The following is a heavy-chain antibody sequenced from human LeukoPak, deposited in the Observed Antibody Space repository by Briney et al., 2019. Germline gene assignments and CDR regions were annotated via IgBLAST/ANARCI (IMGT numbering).Heavy chain of an antibody. CDR2: IDPNSGVT. V-gene: IGHV1-2*02. CDR3: AKTLESIRTFGVIIT. CDR1: GYTFTGYY. D-gene: IGHD3-3*02. J-gene: IGHJ4*02. Sequence: ASVKVSCKASGYTFTGYYMHWVRQAPGQGLEWMGWIDPNSGVTKYAQKFQDRVTMTRDTSISTAYMELSRVRHDDTAVYYCAKTLESIRTFGVIITWGQGTLVTVSS.